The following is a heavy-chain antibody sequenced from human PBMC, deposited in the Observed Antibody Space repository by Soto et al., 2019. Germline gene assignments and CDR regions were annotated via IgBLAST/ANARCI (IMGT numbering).Heavy chain of an antibody. D-gene: IGHD1-26*01. V-gene: IGHV1-8*01. J-gene: IGHJ4*02. CDR3: ATFVRHQIPTIDF. CDR1: GYTFTRYD. Sequence: QVQLVQSGAEVKEPGASVRVSCKASGYTFTRYDINWGRQATGQGLEWMGWMNHESRNTGYEQKFQGGVTLTRDTSISTAYMELTSLRSEDRAVHCFATFVRHQIPTIDFWGQGTLVTVSS. CDR2: MNHESRNT.